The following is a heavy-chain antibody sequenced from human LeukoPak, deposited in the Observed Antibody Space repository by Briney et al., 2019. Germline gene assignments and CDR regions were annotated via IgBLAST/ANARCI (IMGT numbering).Heavy chain of an antibody. J-gene: IGHJ4*02. Sequence: PGGSLRLSCAASGFTFSSYEMNWVRQAPGKGLEWVSYISSSGSTIYYADSVKGRFTISRDNSKNTLYLQMNSLRAEDTAVYYCAKVAVGELFPRSPFDYWGQGTLVTVSS. CDR1: GFTFSSYE. D-gene: IGHD3-10*01. V-gene: IGHV3-48*03. CDR2: ISSSGSTI. CDR3: AKVAVGELFPRSPFDY.